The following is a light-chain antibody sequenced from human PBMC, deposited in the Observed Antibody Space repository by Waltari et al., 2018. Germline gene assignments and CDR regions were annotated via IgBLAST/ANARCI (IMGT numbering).Light chain of an antibody. CDR3: CSYAGRLIWV. Sequence: QSALTQPASVSGSPGQSITISCTGTSSDVGSYHLVSWYQHHPGKAPKLMIYEGSKRPSGVSNRFSGSKSGNTASLTISGLQAEDEADYYCCSYAGRLIWVFGGGTKLTVL. CDR2: EGS. V-gene: IGLV2-23*01. CDR1: SSDVGSYHL. J-gene: IGLJ3*02.